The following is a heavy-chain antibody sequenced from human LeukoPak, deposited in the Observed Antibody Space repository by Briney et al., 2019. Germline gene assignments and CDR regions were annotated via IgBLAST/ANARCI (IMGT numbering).Heavy chain of an antibody. CDR3: ARDPSLYSSGWYTVGGNWFDP. CDR2: ISACNGNT. V-gene: IGHV1-18*01. Sequence: GASVKVSCKASGYTFTSYGISWVRQAPGQGLEWMGWISACNGNTNYAQKLQGRVTMTTDTSTSTAYMELRSLRSDDTAVYYCARDPSLYSSGWYTVGGNWFDPWGQGTLVTVSS. CDR1: GYTFTSYG. J-gene: IGHJ5*02. D-gene: IGHD6-19*01.